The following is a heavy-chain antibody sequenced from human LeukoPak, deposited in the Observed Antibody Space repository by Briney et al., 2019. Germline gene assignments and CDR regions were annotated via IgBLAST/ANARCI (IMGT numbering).Heavy chain of an antibody. Sequence: PGGSLRLSCAASGFTFSSYSMNWVRQAPGKGLEWVSSISSSSSYIYYADSLKGRFTISRDNAKNSLCLQMNSLRAEDTAVYYCARDLVGARGFWGQGTLVTVSS. D-gene: IGHD1-26*01. CDR3: ARDLVGARGF. CDR1: GFTFSSYS. CDR2: ISSSSSYI. V-gene: IGHV3-21*01. J-gene: IGHJ4*02.